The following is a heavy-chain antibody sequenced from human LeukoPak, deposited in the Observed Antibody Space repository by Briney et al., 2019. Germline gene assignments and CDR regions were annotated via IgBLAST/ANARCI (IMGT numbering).Heavy chain of an antibody. V-gene: IGHV3-7*01. J-gene: IGHJ2*01. CDR3: ARGHFDL. Sequence: QPGGSLRLSCTASGFTFNTYWMNWVRQAPGKGLEWVANIKQDGSEKFYVDSVKGRFTISRDNAKNSLFLQMSSLRAEDTAVYYCARGHFDLWGRGTLVAVST. CDR1: GFTFNTYW. CDR2: IKQDGSEK.